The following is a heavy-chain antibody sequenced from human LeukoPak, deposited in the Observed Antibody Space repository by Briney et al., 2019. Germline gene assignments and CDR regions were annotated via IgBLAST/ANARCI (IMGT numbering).Heavy chain of an antibody. J-gene: IGHJ4*02. CDR3: ARGQWGAIDY. CDR1: GFTFDDYA. Sequence: GGSLRLSCAASGFTFDDYAMHWVRQAPGKGLEWVSLISGDGGSTGYADSVKGRFTISRDNAKNSLYLQMNSLRAEDTALYYCARGQWGAIDYWGQGTLATVSS. D-gene: IGHD1-26*01. V-gene: IGHV3-20*04. CDR2: ISGDGGST.